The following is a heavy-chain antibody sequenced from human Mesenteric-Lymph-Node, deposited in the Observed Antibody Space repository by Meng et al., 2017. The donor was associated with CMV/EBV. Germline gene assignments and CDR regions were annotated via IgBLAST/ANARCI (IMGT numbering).Heavy chain of an antibody. Sequence: GESLKISCTASGFTFDDYALSWVRQAPGKGLEWVANINQDGSKKYYVDSVKGRFTISRDNAKSSLLLQMNSLRADDTATYYCAREALVAAGALDSWGQGTLVTVSS. V-gene: IGHV3-7*01. J-gene: IGHJ4*02. CDR2: INQDGSKK. CDR3: AREALVAAGALDS. CDR1: GFTFDDYA. D-gene: IGHD6-13*01.